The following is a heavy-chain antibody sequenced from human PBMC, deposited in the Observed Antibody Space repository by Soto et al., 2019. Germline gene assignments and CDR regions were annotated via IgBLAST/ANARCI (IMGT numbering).Heavy chain of an antibody. Sequence: PSATLSLTCTVSGGSINSGGYYWSWIRQHPEKGLEWIGYIYYSGSTYYNPSLKSRVTISVDTSKNQFSLKLSSVTAADTAVYYCARGGYYYSYGVDVWGQGTTVTVSS. V-gene: IGHV4-31*03. CDR3: ARGGYYYSYGVDV. CDR2: IYYSGST. CDR1: GGSINSGGYY. J-gene: IGHJ6*02. D-gene: IGHD3-10*01.